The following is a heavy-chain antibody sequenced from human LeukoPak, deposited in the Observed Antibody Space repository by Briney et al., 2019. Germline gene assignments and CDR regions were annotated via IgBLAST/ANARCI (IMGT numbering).Heavy chain of an antibody. D-gene: IGHD1-26*01. Sequence: GGSLRLSCAASGFAFSYYTLNWVRQAPGKGLEWVSSISSSSSYIYYADSLKGRFTISRDNAKNSLYLQMNSLRAEDTAVYYCARTAENEWELPYYYYYYMDVWGKGTTVTISS. CDR3: ARTAENEWELPYYYYYYMDV. CDR2: ISSSSSYI. V-gene: IGHV3-21*01. CDR1: GFAFSYYT. J-gene: IGHJ6*03.